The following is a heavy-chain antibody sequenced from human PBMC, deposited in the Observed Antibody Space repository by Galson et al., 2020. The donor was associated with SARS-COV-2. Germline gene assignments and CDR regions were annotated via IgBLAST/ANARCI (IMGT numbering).Heavy chain of an antibody. V-gene: IGHV3-30*04. CDR2: ISYDGSNK. CDR1: GFTFSSYD. CDR3: ASGPYSYGRH. J-gene: IGHJ4*02. Sequence: GGSLRLSCAASGFTFSSYDMHWVRQAPGKGLEWVAVISYDGSNKYYADSVKGRFTISRDNSKNTLYLQMNSLRAEDTAVYYCASGPYSYGRHWGQGTLVTVSS. D-gene: IGHD5-18*01.